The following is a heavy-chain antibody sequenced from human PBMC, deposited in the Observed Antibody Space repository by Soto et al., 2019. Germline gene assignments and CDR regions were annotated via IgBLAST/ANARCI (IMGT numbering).Heavy chain of an antibody. J-gene: IGHJ4*02. CDR1: GYTFTSNG. V-gene: IGHV1-18*01. CDR2: ISTYNGNT. CDR3: ARDRGTGSASY. D-gene: IGHD1-1*01. Sequence: QVQLVQSGAEVKKPGASVKVSCKASGYTFTSNGISWVRQAPGQGLEWMGWISTYNGNTNYAQKFQGRVTMTTDTSTSTADMELRSLRSDDTAVYYCARDRGTGSASYWGQGTLVTVSS.